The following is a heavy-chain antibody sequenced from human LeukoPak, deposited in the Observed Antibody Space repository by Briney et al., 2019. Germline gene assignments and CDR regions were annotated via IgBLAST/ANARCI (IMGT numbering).Heavy chain of an antibody. CDR2: INHSGGT. CDR1: GGSFSGYY. CDR3: ARGTVVMPAANV. D-gene: IGHD2-2*01. Sequence: SETLSPTCAVYGGSFSGYYWSWIRQPPGKGLEWIGEINHSGGTNYNPSLKSRVTISVDTSKNQFSLRLSSVTAADTAVYYCARGTVVMPAANVWGLGTLVTVSS. V-gene: IGHV4-34*01. J-gene: IGHJ4*02.